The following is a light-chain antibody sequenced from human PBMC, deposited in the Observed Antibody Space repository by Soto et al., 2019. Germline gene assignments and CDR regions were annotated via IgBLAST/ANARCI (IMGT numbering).Light chain of an antibody. CDR3: QQYESSPIT. V-gene: IGKV3-20*01. J-gene: IGKJ1*01. CDR2: GTS. CDR1: QSLSNFF. Sequence: EIVLTQSPGILSLSPGEGATLSCRASQSLSNFFLAWYQQKPGQAPRLLIYGTSIRATGIPDRFSGSGSETDFTLTVNRLEPEDFAVYCCQQYESSPITFGQGTKVDIK.